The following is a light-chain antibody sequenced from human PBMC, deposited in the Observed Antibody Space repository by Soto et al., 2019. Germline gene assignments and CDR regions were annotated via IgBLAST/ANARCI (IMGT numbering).Light chain of an antibody. J-gene: IGLJ2*01. Sequence: QSALTQPASVSGSPGQSITISCAGTRSDVGSYDYVCWYQQHPGKAPKLMIYGVTNRPSGVSSRFSGSKSGNTASLTISGLQADDEADYYCSSYTTTSALGVVFGGGTKLTVL. V-gene: IGLV2-14*01. CDR3: SSYTTTSALGVV. CDR1: RSDVGSYDY. CDR2: GVT.